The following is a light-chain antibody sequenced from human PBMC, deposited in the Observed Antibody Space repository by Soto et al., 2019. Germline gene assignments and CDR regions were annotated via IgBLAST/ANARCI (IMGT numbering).Light chain of an antibody. J-gene: IGLJ3*02. CDR3: SSYTSNSPLV. CDR1: SSDVGAYNY. Sequence: QSALTQPASVSGSPGQSITISCTGTSSDVGAYNYVSWYQQHPDKAPKLMIFEVSDRPSGVSNRFSGSNSGNTASLTISGLQAEDEADYFCSSYTSNSPLVFGGGTKLPS. V-gene: IGLV2-14*01. CDR2: EVS.